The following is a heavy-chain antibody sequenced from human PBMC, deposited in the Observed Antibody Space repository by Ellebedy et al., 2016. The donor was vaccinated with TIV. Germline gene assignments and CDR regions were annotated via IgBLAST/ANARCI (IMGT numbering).Heavy chain of an antibody. CDR1: GFTFSNAW. CDR3: TTAMIAAAGRGADWYFDL. D-gene: IGHD6-13*01. CDR2: IKSKTDGGTT. V-gene: IGHV3-15*01. Sequence: GESLKISCAASGFTFSNAWMSWVRQAPGKGLEWVGRIKSKTDGGTTDYAAPVKGRFTISRDDSKNTLYLQMNSLKTEDTAVYYCTTAMIAAAGRGADWYFDLWGRGTLVTVSS. J-gene: IGHJ2*01.